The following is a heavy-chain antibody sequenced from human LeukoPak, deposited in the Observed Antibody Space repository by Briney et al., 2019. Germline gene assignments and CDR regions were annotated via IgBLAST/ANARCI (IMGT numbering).Heavy chain of an antibody. Sequence: GGSLRLSCAASGFTFSSYSMNWVRQAPGKGLEWVSSISSSSSYIYYADSVKGRFTISRDKAKNSLYLQMNSLRAEATAVYYCARDSSSSDHYYYYYYMDVWGKGTPVTVSS. J-gene: IGHJ6*03. CDR1: GFTFSSYS. V-gene: IGHV3-21*01. CDR2: ISSSSSYI. D-gene: IGHD6-6*01. CDR3: ARDSSSSDHYYYYYYMDV.